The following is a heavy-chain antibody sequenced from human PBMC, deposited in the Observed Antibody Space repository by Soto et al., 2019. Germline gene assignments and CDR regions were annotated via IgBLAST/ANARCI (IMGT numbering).Heavy chain of an antibody. D-gene: IGHD3-3*01. J-gene: IGHJ6*02. CDR3: ARVPRITIFGVVISYYYGMDV. Sequence: SETLSLTCAVYGGSFSGYYWSWIRQPPGKGLEWIGEINHSGSTNYNPSLKSRVTISVDTSKNQFSLKLSSVTAADTAVYYCARVPRITIFGVVISYYYGMDVWGQGTTVTVSS. CDR1: GGSFSGYY. CDR2: INHSGST. V-gene: IGHV4-34*01.